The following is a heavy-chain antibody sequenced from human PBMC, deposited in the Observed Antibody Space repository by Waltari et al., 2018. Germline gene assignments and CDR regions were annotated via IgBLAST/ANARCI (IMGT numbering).Heavy chain of an antibody. CDR2: INADGSSR. J-gene: IGHJ4*02. D-gene: IGHD1-26*01. CDR1: GFPISDYL. V-gene: IGHV3-74*01. CDR3: ARDPVGTFDF. Sequence: EVQLVESGGGVSQPGGSLRLSCAASGFPISDYLIHWVRQAPGQGLEWVSRINADGSSRTYSDSVKGRFTISRDTAKNMVYLQMSSLRVEDTAVYYCARDPVGTFDFWGQGTLVTVSS.